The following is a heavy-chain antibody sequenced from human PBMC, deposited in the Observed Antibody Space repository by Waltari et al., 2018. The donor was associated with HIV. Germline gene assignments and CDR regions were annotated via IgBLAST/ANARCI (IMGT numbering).Heavy chain of an antibody. J-gene: IGHJ5*02. CDR3: ARTYDVLTGFGWFDP. CDR1: GYTFSRYG. D-gene: IGHD3-9*01. V-gene: IGHV1-3*01. CDR2: INAGNGDT. Sequence: QVQVVQSGAEVKKPGASVKISCKASGYTFSRYGMDWVRQAPGQRLEWMGRINAGNGDTKYSQKFQGRVTMSRDTSASTAYMELSSLRSEDTAVYYCARTYDVLTGFGWFDPWGQGTLVTVSS.